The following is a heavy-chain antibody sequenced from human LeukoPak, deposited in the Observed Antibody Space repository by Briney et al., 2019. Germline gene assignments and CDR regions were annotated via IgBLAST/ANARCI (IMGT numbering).Heavy chain of an antibody. Sequence: GGSLRLSCAASGFTFTNHVITWVRQAPGKGLEWVSGISVSGAGTFYAESVKGRFTISRDNSKTTLSLQMNSLRAEDTAIYYSAKVIPPPVPGEVFYYYSYMAAWAKGPRSPSP. V-gene: IGHV3-23*01. CDR1: GFTFTNHV. D-gene: IGHD2-21*01. CDR3: AKVIPPPVPGEVFYYYSYMAA. CDR2: ISVSGAGT. J-gene: IGHJ6*03.